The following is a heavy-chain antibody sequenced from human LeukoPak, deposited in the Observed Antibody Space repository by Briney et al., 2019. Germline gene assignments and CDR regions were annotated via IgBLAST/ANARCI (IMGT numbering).Heavy chain of an antibody. CDR1: GDNVSSNSAA. Sequence: SQTLSLTCAISGDNVSSNSAAWNWIRQSPSRGLEWLGRTYYRSKWSYEYAVSVKSRMTIYPDPSKNRFSLQLDSVTPEDTAVYYCAEMSIVGATTPSEYFQHWGQGTLVTVSS. J-gene: IGHJ1*01. CDR3: AEMSIVGATTPSEYFQH. D-gene: IGHD1-26*01. V-gene: IGHV6-1*01. CDR2: TYYRSKWSY.